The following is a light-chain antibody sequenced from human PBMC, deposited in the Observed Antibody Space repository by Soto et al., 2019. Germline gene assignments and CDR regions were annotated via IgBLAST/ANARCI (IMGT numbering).Light chain of an antibody. CDR1: QSVSNNY. V-gene: IGKV3-20*01. CDR2: GAS. CDR3: QQYGSPGT. Sequence: EIVLTQSPGTLSLSPGERATLSCRASQSVSNNYLAWYQQKPGQAPRLLIYGASNRATGIPDRFSGSGSGNDFTFTLSRLEPENFAVEYCQQYGSPGTFGQGTKVEIK. J-gene: IGKJ1*01.